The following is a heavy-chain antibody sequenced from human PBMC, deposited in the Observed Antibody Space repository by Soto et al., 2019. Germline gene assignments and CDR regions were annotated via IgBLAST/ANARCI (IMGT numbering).Heavy chain of an antibody. CDR2: IFSNDEK. Sequence: SGPTLVNPTETLTLTCTVSGFSLSNARMGVSWIRQPPGKALEWLARIFSNDEKSYSTSLKSRLTISKDTSKSQVVLTMTNMDPVDTATYYCARIRGERLAARPANWFDPWGQGTLVTVSS. V-gene: IGHV2-26*01. J-gene: IGHJ5*02. CDR3: ARIRGERLAARPANWFDP. D-gene: IGHD6-6*01. CDR1: GFSLSNARMG.